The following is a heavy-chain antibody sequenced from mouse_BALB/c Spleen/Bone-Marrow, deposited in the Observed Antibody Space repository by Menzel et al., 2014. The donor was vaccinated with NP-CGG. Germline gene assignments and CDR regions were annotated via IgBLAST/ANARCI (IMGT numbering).Heavy chain of an antibody. CDR3: ARYRLGTYFDL. V-gene: IGHV14-3*02. J-gene: IGHJ2*01. CDR2: IDPANGNA. D-gene: IGHD2-14*01. CDR1: GFNIKDTY. Sequence: EXXLQQSGAELVKPGASVKLSCTASGFNIKDTYXHWVXPRPXXGXXWXXXIDPANGNAKYDPKFQGKATITADTSSNTAYLQLXSLTSEDTAVYYCARYRLGTYFDLWGKGTTLTVS.